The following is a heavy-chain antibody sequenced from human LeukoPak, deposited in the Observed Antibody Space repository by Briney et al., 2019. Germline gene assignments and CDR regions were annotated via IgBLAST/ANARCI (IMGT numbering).Heavy chain of an antibody. CDR1: GYTFTSYG. V-gene: IGHV1-18*01. D-gene: IGHD3-3*01. J-gene: IGHJ5*02. Sequence: VASVKVSCKASGYTFTSYGISWVRPAPGQGLEWMGRISAYNGNTNYARKLQGRVTMTTDTSTNTAYMALRSLRSDHTAVHYGARECDFGGCYGFARWGQGTLVTVSA. CDR2: ISAYNGNT. CDR3: ARECDFGGCYGFAR.